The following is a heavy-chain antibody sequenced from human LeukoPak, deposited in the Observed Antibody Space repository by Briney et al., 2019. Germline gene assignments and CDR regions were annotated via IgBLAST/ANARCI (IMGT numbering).Heavy chain of an antibody. CDR2: IYYSGST. CDR1: GGSISSSSYY. V-gene: IGHV4-39*07. Sequence: SETLSLTCTVSGGSISSSSYYWGWIRQPPGKGLEWIGSIYYSGSTYYNPSLKSRVTISVDTSKNQFSLKLSSVTAADTAVYYCARSILRYYYAASGYCPYFFDYWGQGMLVTVSS. CDR3: ARSILRYYYAASGYCPYFFDY. D-gene: IGHD3-22*01. J-gene: IGHJ4*02.